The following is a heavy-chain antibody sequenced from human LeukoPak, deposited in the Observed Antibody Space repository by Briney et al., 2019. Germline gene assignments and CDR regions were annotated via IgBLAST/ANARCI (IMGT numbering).Heavy chain of an antibody. CDR3: ARVGAVGYYYYYYMDV. Sequence: PSETLSLTCAVYGGSFSGYYWSWIRQPPGKGLEWIGEINHSGSTNYNPSLKSRVTISVDTSKNQFSLKLSFVTAADTAVYYCARVGAVGYYYYYYMDVWGKGTTVTVSS. CDR2: INHSGST. J-gene: IGHJ6*03. CDR1: GGSFSGYY. D-gene: IGHD6-19*01. V-gene: IGHV4-34*01.